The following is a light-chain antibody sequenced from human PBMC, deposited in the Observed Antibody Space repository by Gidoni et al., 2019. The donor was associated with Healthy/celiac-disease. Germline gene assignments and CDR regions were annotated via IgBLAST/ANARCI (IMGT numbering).Light chain of an antibody. CDR1: QGISSD. Sequence: AIRMTQSPSSFSASTGDRVTLTCRASQGISSDLAWYQQKPGKAPKLLIYAASTLQSGVPSRFSGSGSGTDFTLTISCLQSEDFATYYWQQYYSYPWTFGQGTKVEIK. J-gene: IGKJ1*01. CDR3: QQYYSYPWT. CDR2: AAS. V-gene: IGKV1-8*01.